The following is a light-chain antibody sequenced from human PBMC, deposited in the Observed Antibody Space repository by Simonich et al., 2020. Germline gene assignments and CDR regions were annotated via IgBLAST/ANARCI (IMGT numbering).Light chain of an antibody. CDR1: SSHIGTNY. Sequence: QSVLTQPPSVSAAPGQKVTISCSGSSSHIGTNYVSWYQQLPGTAPKLLIYDNNKRPPGIPDRFSGSKSGTSATLGITGLQTGDEADYYCGTWDSSLSAVVFGGGTKLTVL. J-gene: IGLJ2*01. CDR2: DNN. CDR3: GTWDSSLSAVV. V-gene: IGLV1-51*01.